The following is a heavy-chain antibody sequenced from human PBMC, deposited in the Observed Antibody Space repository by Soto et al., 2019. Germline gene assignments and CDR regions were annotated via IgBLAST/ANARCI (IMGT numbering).Heavy chain of an antibody. D-gene: IGHD3-10*01. CDR2: IEDSGTT. CDR1: GDSISKSSYY. V-gene: IGHV4-39*07. Sequence: SETLSLTCSVSGDSISKSSYYWGRIRQPPGKGLEWIGSIEDSGTTNYNSSLKSRVTISVGTSKNQFSLKLSSVTAADTAVYYCARDRRFGELYGMDVWGQGTTVTVSS. J-gene: IGHJ6*02. CDR3: ARDRRFGELYGMDV.